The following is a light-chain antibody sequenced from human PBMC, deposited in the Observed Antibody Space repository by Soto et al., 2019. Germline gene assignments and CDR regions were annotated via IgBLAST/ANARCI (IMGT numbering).Light chain of an antibody. Sequence: EVVLTQSPGTLSLSPGERATLSCRSSQGVGSSYLAWYQQKPGQAPRLLIYDASNRATGIPARLSGSGSGTDFTLTISSLEPEDFAVYYWQQRSNWPPITFGQGTRLEIK. J-gene: IGKJ5*01. CDR1: QGVGSSY. CDR3: QQRSNWPPIT. V-gene: IGKV3-11*01. CDR2: DAS.